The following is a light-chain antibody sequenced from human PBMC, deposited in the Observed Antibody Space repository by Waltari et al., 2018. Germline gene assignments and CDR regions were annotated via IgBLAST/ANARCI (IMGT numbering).Light chain of an antibody. CDR3: HHFGISSAT. V-gene: IGKV3-20*01. J-gene: IGKJ2*01. CDR2: GTS. CDR1: QSVSSSS. Sequence: EIVLTQSPCTLSLSPGERATLSCSASQSVSSSSLAWYQQKPGQVPRLLFYGTSNGATGIPDRFSGSGSGPDFTLTISRLEPADFAVYYCHHFGISSATFGQGTKLEIK.